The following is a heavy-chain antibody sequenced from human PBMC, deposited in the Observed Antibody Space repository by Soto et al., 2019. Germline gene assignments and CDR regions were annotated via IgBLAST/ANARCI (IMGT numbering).Heavy chain of an antibody. J-gene: IGHJ4*02. V-gene: IGHV1-69*01. CDR3: ARVRFGRDSSGYPFDY. CDR1: GGTFSSYA. Sequence: QVQLVQSGAEVKKPGSSVKVSCKASGGTFSSYAISWVRQAPGQGLEWMGGIIPIFGTANYEQKFQGRVTITADESTSTAYMELSSLRSEDTAVYYCARVRFGRDSSGYPFDYWGQGTLVTVSS. D-gene: IGHD3-22*01. CDR2: IIPIFGTA.